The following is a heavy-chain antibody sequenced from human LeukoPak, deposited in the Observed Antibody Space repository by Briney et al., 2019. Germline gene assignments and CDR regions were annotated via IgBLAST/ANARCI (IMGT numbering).Heavy chain of an antibody. D-gene: IGHD6-6*01. J-gene: IGHJ4*02. V-gene: IGHV3-30-3*01. CDR3: ARDSRIAARPSGDY. Sequence: PGRSLRLSCAAPGFTLSSYPMHWVRQALGKGLGWVAVISYDGSNKYYADSVKGRFTISRDNSKNTLYLQMNSLRAEDTAVYYCARDSRIAARPSGDYWGQGTLVTVSS. CDR1: GFTLSSYP. CDR2: ISYDGSNK.